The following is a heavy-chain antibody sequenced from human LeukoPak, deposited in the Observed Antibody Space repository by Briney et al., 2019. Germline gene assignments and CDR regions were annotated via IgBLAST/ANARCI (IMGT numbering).Heavy chain of an antibody. D-gene: IGHD6-19*01. J-gene: IGHJ3*02. Sequence: ASVKVSCKASGGTFSSYTISWVRQAPGQGLEWMGRIIPILGIANYAQKFQGRVTITADKSTSTAYMELSSLRSEDTAVYYCASSTPYSSGWDAFDIWGQGTMVTVSS. CDR1: GGTFSSYT. CDR2: IIPILGIA. CDR3: ASSTPYSSGWDAFDI. V-gene: IGHV1-69*02.